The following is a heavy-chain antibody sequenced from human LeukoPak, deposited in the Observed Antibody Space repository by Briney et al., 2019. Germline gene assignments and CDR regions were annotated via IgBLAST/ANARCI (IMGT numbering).Heavy chain of an antibody. CDR2: IYYSGST. CDR3: ARGALQYDY. Sequence: SETLPLTCTVSGGSISSYYWSWIRQPPGKGLEWIGYIYYSGSTNYNPSLKSRVTISVDTSKNQFSLKLSSVTAADTAVYYCARGALQYDYWGQGTLVTVSS. J-gene: IGHJ4*02. CDR1: GGSISSYY. V-gene: IGHV4-59*01. D-gene: IGHD4-11*01.